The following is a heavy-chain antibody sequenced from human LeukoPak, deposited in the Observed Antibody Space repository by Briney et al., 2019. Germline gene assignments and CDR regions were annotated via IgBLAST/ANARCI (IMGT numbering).Heavy chain of an antibody. CDR3: ASWSTSAINNDS. V-gene: IGHV4-38-2*02. Sequence: PSETLSLTCTVSGDSISSGYYWGWIRQPPGKGLEWIGSIYHSESTYYNPSLKSRVTISVDTPKNQFSLKLSSVTAADTAVYYCASWSTSAINNDSWGQGTLVTVSS. D-gene: IGHD5-24*01. J-gene: IGHJ4*02. CDR2: IYHSEST. CDR1: GDSISSGYY.